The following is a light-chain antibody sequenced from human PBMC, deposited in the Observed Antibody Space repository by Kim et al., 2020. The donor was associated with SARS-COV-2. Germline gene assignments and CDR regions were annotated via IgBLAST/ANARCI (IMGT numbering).Light chain of an antibody. Sequence: VSLGERPTLSWRARQSLSSSLAWSQHKPGQAPRRLDYDASTRANGMTARYSGSGSETEFTLTISGLQSEDVAVYYCQQYTNWPRGTFGQGTKLEI. CDR3: QQYTNWPRGT. CDR2: DAS. V-gene: IGKV3-15*01. CDR1: QSLSSS. J-gene: IGKJ2*01.